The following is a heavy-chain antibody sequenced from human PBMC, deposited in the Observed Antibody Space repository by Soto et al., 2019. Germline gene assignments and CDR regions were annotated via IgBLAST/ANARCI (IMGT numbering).Heavy chain of an antibody. CDR1: GGSISSYY. CDR2: IYYSGST. V-gene: IGHV4-59*01. Sequence: QVQLQESGPGLVKPSETLSLTCTVSGGSISSYYWSWIRQPPGKGLEWIAYIYYSGSTNYNPSLKSRVTISVDTSKNQFSLKLSSVTAADTAVYYCARVYGDYLDYWGQGTLVTVSS. CDR3: ARVYGDYLDY. D-gene: IGHD4-17*01. J-gene: IGHJ4*02.